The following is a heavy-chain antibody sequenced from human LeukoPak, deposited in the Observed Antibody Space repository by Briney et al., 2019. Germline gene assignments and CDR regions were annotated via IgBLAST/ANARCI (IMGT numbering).Heavy chain of an antibody. D-gene: IGHD1-1*01. J-gene: IGHJ4*02. CDR3: ATYMLRDNWNVHTFDS. Sequence: GASVKVSCKASGGTFITYTINWVRQAPGQGLEWMGGIIPIFGTANYAQKFQGRITITTDDSTSTAYMELSSLRSEDTAVYYCATYMLRDNWNVHTFDSWGQGTLDTVSS. CDR1: GGTFITYT. CDR2: IIPIFGTA. V-gene: IGHV1-69*05.